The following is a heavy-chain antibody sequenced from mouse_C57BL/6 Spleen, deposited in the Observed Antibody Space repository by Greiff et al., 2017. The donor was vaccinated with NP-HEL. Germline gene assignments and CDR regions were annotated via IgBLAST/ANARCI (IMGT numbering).Heavy chain of an antibody. J-gene: IGHJ4*01. CDR2: ISGGGGNT. D-gene: IGHD1-1*01. CDR3: ARQVGKNAMDY. V-gene: IGHV5-9*01. Sequence: DVMLVESGGGLVKPGGSLKLSCAASGFTFSSYTMSWVRQTPEKRLEWVATISGGGGNTYYPDSVKGRFTISRDNAKNTLYLQMSNLRSEDTALYYCARQVGKNAMDYWGQGTSVTVSS. CDR1: GFTFSSYT.